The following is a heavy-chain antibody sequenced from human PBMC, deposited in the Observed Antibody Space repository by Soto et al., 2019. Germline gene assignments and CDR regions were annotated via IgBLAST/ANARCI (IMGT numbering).Heavy chain of an antibody. CDR3: AHRHRVDSDGGYYPLKFDF. J-gene: IGHJ4*02. V-gene: IGHV2-5*02. D-gene: IGHD3-22*01. Sequence: SGPTLVNPTQTLTLTCTLSGVSLSTSAVDVGWIRQPPGKALEWLALIYWDDDKRYSPSLESRLTITQDTSQNQVDLTITNRDPVDTATYYCAHRHRVDSDGGYYPLKFDFWGQGTRVTVSS. CDR1: GVSLSTSAVD. CDR2: IYWDDDK.